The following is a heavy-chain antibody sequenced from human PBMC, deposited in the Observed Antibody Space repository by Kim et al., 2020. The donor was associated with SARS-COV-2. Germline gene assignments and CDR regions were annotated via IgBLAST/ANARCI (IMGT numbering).Heavy chain of an antibody. Sequence: ASVKVSCKVSGYTLTELSMHWVRQAPGKGLEWMGGFDPEDGETIYAQKFQGRVTMTEDTSTDTAYMELSSLRSEDTAVYYCATDHWSSSWSFKRNIDKQYNWFDPWGQGTLVTVSS. CDR2: FDPEDGET. CDR3: ATDHWSSSWSFKRNIDKQYNWFDP. CDR1: GYTLTELS. D-gene: IGHD6-13*01. V-gene: IGHV1-24*01. J-gene: IGHJ5*02.